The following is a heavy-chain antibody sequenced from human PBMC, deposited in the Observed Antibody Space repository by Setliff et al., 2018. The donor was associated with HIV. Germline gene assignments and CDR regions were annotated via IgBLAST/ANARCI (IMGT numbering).Heavy chain of an antibody. V-gene: IGHV4-39*01. CDR2: VYYSGST. CDR3: ARAASYYDSSGYWAPPKYFDY. J-gene: IGHJ4*02. CDR1: TDSFSNRGFY. D-gene: IGHD3-22*01. Sequence: SETLSLTCTVSTDSFSNRGFYWGWVRQPPGRGLEWIGSVYYSGSTYYNPSLKSRVTISVDTSKNQLSLKLTSMTAADTAVYYCARAASYYDSSGYWAPPKYFDYWGQGTLVTVSS.